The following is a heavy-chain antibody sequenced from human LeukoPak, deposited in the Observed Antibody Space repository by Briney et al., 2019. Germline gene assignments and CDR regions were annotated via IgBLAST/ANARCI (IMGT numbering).Heavy chain of an antibody. J-gene: IGHJ6*02. CDR1: GGSISSGGYY. V-gene: IGHV4-31*03. CDR2: IYYSGST. Sequence: PSQTLSLTCTVSGGSISSGGYYWSWIRQHPGKGLEWIWYIYYSGSTYYNPSLRSRVTISVDTSKNQFSLKLSSVTAADMAVYYCARESRSGYYYYYYGMDVWGQGTTVTVSS. CDR3: ARESRSGYYYYYYGMDV. D-gene: IGHD3-22*01.